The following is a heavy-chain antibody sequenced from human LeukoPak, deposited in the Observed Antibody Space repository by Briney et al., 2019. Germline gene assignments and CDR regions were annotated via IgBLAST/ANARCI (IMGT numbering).Heavy chain of an antibody. Sequence: SETLSLTCAVYGGPFSGYYWSWIRQPPGKGLEWIGEINHSGSTNYNPSLRSRVTISVDTSKNQFSLKLSSVTAANTAVYYCARKNPRTNIVGAVPRYWFDPWGQGTLVTVSS. CDR1: GGPFSGYY. V-gene: IGHV4-34*01. D-gene: IGHD1-26*01. CDR2: INHSGST. CDR3: ARKNPRTNIVGAVPRYWFDP. J-gene: IGHJ5*02.